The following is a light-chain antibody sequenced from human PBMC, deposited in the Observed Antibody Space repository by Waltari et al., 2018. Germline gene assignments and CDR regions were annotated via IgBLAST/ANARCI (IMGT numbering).Light chain of an antibody. CDR3: CSYAGRYTSV. V-gene: IGLV2-11*01. Sequence: QSALTQPPSVSGSPGPPVPPSRPATSSDIGGYKYVSWYQQPPGKAPKLVIYDVDKRPSGVPDRFSGSKAGNTASLTISGLQTDDEADYYCCSYAGRYTSVFGGGTRVTVL. J-gene: IGLJ2*01. CDR1: SSDIGGYKY. CDR2: DVD.